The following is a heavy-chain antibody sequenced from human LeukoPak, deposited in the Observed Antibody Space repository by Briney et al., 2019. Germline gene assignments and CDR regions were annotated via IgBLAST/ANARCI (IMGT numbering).Heavy chain of an antibody. Sequence: KTSETLSLTCTVSGYSISSGYYWGWIRQPPGKGLEWIGSIYHSGSTYYNPSLKSRVTISVDTSKNQFSLKLSSVTAADTAVYYCARENWVFDYWGQGILVTVSS. V-gene: IGHV4-38-2*02. J-gene: IGHJ4*02. CDR2: IYHSGST. CDR1: GYSISSGYY. D-gene: IGHD7-27*01. CDR3: ARENWVFDY.